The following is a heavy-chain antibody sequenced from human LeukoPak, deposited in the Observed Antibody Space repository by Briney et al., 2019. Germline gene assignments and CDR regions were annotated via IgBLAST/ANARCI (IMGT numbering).Heavy chain of an antibody. J-gene: IGHJ4*02. V-gene: IGHV3-21*01. Sequence: PGGSLRLSCAASGFAFSTYTMNWVRQAPGKGLEWVSSISSTSSYIYYADSVKGRFTISRDNAKNSLYLQMNSLRAEDTAVYYCARDRGYSYGHPFDYWGQGTLVTVSS. D-gene: IGHD5-18*01. CDR2: ISSTSSYI. CDR3: ARDRGYSYGHPFDY. CDR1: GFAFSTYT.